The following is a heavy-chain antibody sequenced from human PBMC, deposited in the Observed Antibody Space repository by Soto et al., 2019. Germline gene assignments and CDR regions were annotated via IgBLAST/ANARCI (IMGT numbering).Heavy chain of an antibody. CDR2: VSSTGST. CDR1: GASISQDY. V-gene: IGHV4-59*01. D-gene: IGHD6-13*01. J-gene: IGHJ4*02. Sequence: PSETLCLSCTVSGASISQDYVNWIRQSPGKGLEWIVSVSSTGSTVYNPSLTSRVTVSLDTSKNQFSLTLNSVTAADTAVYHCARGGGSPYHHHESDFWGQGTLVTVS. CDR3: ARGGGSPYHHHESDF.